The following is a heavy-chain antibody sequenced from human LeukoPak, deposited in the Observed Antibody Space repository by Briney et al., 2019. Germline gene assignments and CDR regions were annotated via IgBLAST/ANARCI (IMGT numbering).Heavy chain of an antibody. D-gene: IGHD2-15*01. Sequence: GGSLRLSCAASGFTFDDYAMHWVRQAPGKGLEWVSGISWNSGTIGYADSVKGRFTISRDNAKNSLYLQMNSLRAEDTALYYCARVPYCSGGTCYVYFDYWGQGTLVTVSS. CDR3: ARVPYCSGGTCYVYFDY. CDR1: GFTFDDYA. V-gene: IGHV3-9*01. CDR2: ISWNSGTI. J-gene: IGHJ4*02.